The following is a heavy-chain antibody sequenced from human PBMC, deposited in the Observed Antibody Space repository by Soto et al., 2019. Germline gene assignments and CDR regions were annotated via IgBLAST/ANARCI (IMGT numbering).Heavy chain of an antibody. D-gene: IGHD6-13*01. Sequence: GASVKVSCKASGYTFTSYYMHWVRQAPGQGLEWMGIINPSGGSTSYAQKFQGRVTMTRDTSTSTVYMELSSLRSEDTAVYNCARDTGYSSSWYANYYYYGMDVWGQGTTVTVSS. CDR3: ARDTGYSSSWYANYYYYGMDV. CDR1: GYTFTSYY. V-gene: IGHV1-46*01. J-gene: IGHJ6*02. CDR2: INPSGGST.